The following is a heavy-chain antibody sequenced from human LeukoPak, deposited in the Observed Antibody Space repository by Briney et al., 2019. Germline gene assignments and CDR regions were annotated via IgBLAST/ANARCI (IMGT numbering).Heavy chain of an antibody. D-gene: IGHD3-22*01. CDR1: GGSLSGYY. V-gene: IGHV4-4*07. CDR3: ARSNLGSYDQSGYYQY. CDR2: IYTSGNS. J-gene: IGHJ4*02. Sequence: SETLSLTCTVSGGSLSGYYWNWSRQPAGKGLEWIGRIYTSGNSWYNPSLQSRVTMSVDTSKNQFSLRMTAPTAADTAVYYCARSNLGSYDQSGYYQYWGRGTRVTVSS.